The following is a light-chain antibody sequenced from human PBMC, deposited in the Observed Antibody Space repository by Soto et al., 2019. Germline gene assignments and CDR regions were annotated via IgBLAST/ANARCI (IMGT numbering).Light chain of an antibody. CDR3: QQYNSWPPIT. CDR2: GVS. CDR1: QSVGDT. V-gene: IGKV3D-15*01. Sequence: EVVLTQSPGTLSLSPGESATLSCRDSQSVGDTFLSWYQQKPGLAPRLLIYGVSNRATGIPDRFSGSGSGTEFTLTISSLQSEDFAVYYCQQYNSWPPITFGQGTRLEIK. J-gene: IGKJ5*01.